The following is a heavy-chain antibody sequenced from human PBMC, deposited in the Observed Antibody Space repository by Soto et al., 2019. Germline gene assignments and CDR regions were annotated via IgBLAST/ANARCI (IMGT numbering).Heavy chain of an antibody. D-gene: IGHD6-19*01. CDR2: IYSGGST. J-gene: IGHJ4*02. CDR3: ARDFDSSGWYAIDY. V-gene: IGHV3-53*02. CDR1: GFTVSSNY. Sequence: EVQLVETGGGLIQPGGSLRLSCAASGFTVSSNYLSWVRQAPGKGLEWVSVIYSGGSTYYADSVKGRFTISRDNSKNTLYLQMNSLRAEDTAVYYCARDFDSSGWYAIDYWGQGTLVTVSS.